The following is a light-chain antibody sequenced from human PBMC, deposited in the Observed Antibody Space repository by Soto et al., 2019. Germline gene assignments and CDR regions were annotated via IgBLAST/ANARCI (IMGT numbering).Light chain of an antibody. Sequence: QSALTQPASVSGSPGQSITISCIGTSNDVGAYNYVSWYQQHPGKAPKLMISEVTNRPSGVSNRFSGSKSGNTASLTISDLQAEDEADYFCGSYTGGITYWVFGGGTKLTVL. V-gene: IGLV2-14*01. J-gene: IGLJ3*02. CDR2: EVT. CDR1: SNDVGAYNY. CDR3: GSYTGGITYWV.